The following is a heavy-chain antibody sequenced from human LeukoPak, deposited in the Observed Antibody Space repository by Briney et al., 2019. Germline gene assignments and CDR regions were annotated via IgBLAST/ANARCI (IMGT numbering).Heavy chain of an antibody. D-gene: IGHD6-13*01. CDR1: GGSLSSYD. Sequence: FANLFLTRPFSGGSLSSYDLGLIRPPPGEGLGWIGSIYYSGTTNYNPSLKSRVTISVDTSKNQFSLKLSSVTAADTAVYYCARGVYIAAAQYGYWGQGTLVTVSS. CDR2: IYYSGTT. V-gene: IGHV4-59*01. J-gene: IGHJ4*02. CDR3: ARGVYIAAAQYGY.